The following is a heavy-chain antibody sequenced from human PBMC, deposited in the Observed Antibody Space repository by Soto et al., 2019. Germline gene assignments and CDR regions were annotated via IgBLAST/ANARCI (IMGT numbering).Heavy chain of an antibody. CDR3: AREGAAAGFYYYYLDV. CDR2: INPNSGDT. D-gene: IGHD6-13*01. V-gene: IGHV1-2*04. J-gene: IGHJ6*03. Sequence: QVQLVQSGAEVKKPGASVKVSCKASGYTFTGYYVHWVRQAPGQGLEWMGWINPNSGDTNYAKNFKGWITMTRDTAIRTAYMELRRLRSGDTAVYFCAREGAAAGFYYYYLDVWGRGTTVTVSS. CDR1: GYTFTGYY.